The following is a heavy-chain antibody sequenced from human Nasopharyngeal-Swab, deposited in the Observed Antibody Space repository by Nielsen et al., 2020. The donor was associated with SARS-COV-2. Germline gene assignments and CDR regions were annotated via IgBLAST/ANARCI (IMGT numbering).Heavy chain of an antibody. CDR1: GYSFRSYG. CDR3: ARDVEEWLVVPSLSFDH. V-gene: IGHV1-18*01. D-gene: IGHD3-3*01. J-gene: IGHJ4*02. Sequence: ASVKVSCKASGYSFRSYGINWVRQAPGQGLEWVGWISVYNADTDYSQKVEGRVSLTADTATTTVYIALRSLRSDDTAVYYCARDVEEWLVVPSLSFDHWGQGTLVTVSS. CDR2: ISVYNADT.